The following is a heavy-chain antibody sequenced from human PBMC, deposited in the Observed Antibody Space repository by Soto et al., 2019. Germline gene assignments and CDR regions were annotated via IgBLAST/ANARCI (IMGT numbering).Heavy chain of an antibody. CDR1: GYTFTSYG. Sequence: QVQLVQSGAEVKKPGASVKVSCKASGYTFTSYGISWVRQAPGQGLEWMGWISAYNGNTNYAQKLQGRVTMTTDTSTSTAYMELRSLRSDDTAVYYCARGSGDYVWVTDLTSWGDVWGQGTTVTVSS. J-gene: IGHJ6*02. D-gene: IGHD3-16*01. CDR3: ARGSGDYVWVTDLTSWGDV. CDR2: ISAYNGNT. V-gene: IGHV1-18*01.